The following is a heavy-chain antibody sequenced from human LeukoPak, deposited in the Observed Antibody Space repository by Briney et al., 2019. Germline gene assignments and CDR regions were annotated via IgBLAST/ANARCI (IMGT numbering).Heavy chain of an antibody. CDR3: ARDPSVNNAIGYNLFDH. J-gene: IGHJ5*02. Sequence: GESLKLSCEASGFGFSSHWMDWVRQVPGKGLEWISRTYTGDSDRSYADSFEGRFTISGDKSKNTLYLQMSSLGAEDTAVYFCARDPSVNNAIGYNLFDHWGQGALFTV. CDR2: TYTGDSDR. V-gene: IGHV3-74*01. D-gene: IGHD2/OR15-2a*01. CDR1: GFGFSSHW.